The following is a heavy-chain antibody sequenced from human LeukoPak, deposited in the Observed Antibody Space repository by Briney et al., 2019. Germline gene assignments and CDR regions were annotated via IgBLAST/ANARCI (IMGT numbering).Heavy chain of an antibody. CDR1: GFTFDDYA. CDR2: ISSSSSYI. V-gene: IGHV3-21*01. J-gene: IGHJ6*04. D-gene: IGHD3-10*01. Sequence: KPGGSLRLSCAVSGFTFDDYAMHWVRQAPGKGLEWVSSISSSSSYIYYADSVKGRFTISRDNAKNSLYLQMNSLRAEDTAVYYCARVYPPARITMVRGVIGPTEMDVWGKGTTVTISS. CDR3: ARVYPPARITMVRGVIGPTEMDV.